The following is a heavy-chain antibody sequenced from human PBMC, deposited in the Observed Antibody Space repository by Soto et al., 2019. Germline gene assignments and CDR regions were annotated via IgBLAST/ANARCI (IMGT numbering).Heavy chain of an antibody. V-gene: IGHV4-30-4*02. CDR2: IYYSGST. CDR3: ARAYSGYDGGFDP. CDR1: GGSISSGDYY. D-gene: IGHD5-12*01. Sequence: SGALSLTCTVSGGSISSGDYYWSWIRQPPGKGLEWIGYIYYSGSTYYNPSLKSRVTISVDTYKNQFSLKLSSVPAAETAVYYCARAYSGYDGGFDPWGQGTLVTVSS. J-gene: IGHJ5*02.